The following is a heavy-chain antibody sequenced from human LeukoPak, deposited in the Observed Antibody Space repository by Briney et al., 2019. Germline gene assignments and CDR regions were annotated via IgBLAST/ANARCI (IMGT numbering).Heavy chain of an antibody. J-gene: IGHJ4*02. D-gene: IGHD3-22*01. CDR3: ARDLKNYYDSSGSFNY. Sequence: GASVRVSCKASGYTFTGYYMHWVRQAPGQGLEWMGWINPNSGGTNYAQKFQSRVTMTRDTSISTAYMELSRLRSDDTAVYYCARDLKNYYDSSGSFNYWGQGTLVTVSS. CDR2: INPNSGGT. CDR1: GYTFTGYY. V-gene: IGHV1-2*02.